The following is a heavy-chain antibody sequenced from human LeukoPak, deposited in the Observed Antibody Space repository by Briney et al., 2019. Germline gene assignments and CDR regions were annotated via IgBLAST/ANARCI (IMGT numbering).Heavy chain of an antibody. CDR1: GYTFTGYY. D-gene: IGHD3-10*01. CDR2: INPSGGST. J-gene: IGHJ4*02. V-gene: IGHV1-46*01. CDR3: ALWFGELVRFDY. Sequence: ASVKVSCKASGYTFTGYYMHWVRQAPGQGLEWMGIINPSGGSTSYAQKFQGRVTMTRDTSTSTVYMELSSLRSEDTAVYYCALWFGELVRFDYWGQGTLVTVSS.